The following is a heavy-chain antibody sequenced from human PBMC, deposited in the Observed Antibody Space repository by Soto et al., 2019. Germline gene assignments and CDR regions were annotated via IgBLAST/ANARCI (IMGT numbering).Heavy chain of an antibody. V-gene: IGHV1-69*01. CDR2: IIPISGTA. CDR1: GGTFSSYA. CDR3: ARSQGSSTSLEIYYYYYYGMDV. D-gene: IGHD2-2*01. Sequence: QVQLVQSGAEGKKPGSSVKVSCKASGGTFSSYAISWVRQAPGQGLEWMGGIIPISGTAHYAQKFQGRVTITADESTSTAYMELSSLRSEDTAVYYCARSQGSSTSLEIYYYYYYGMDVWGRGTTVTVSS. J-gene: IGHJ6*02.